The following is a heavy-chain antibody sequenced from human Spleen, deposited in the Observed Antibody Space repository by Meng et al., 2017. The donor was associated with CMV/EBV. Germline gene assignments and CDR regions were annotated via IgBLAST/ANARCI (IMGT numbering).Heavy chain of an antibody. CDR2: VNHHGIT. J-gene: IGHJ4*02. CDR3: AREAAGDYDSSGPVDY. Sequence: SETLSLTCAVYGGSFSGHFWTWIRQSPGKGLEWIGEVNHHGITKYHSSLKSRVTISVDTSKRQFSLSLTSVTAADTAVYYCAREAAGDYDSSGPVDYWGQGTLVTVSS. CDR1: GGSFSGHF. D-gene: IGHD3-22*01. V-gene: IGHV4-34*01.